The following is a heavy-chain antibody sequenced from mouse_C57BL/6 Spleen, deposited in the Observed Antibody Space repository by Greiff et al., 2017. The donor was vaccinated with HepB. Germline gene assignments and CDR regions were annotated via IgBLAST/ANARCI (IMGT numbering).Heavy chain of an antibody. CDR1: GYTFTDYN. CDR2: INPNNGGT. J-gene: IGHJ2*01. D-gene: IGHD1-1*01. V-gene: IGHV1-22*01. CDR3: ARRDGSSYFDY. Sequence: EVHLVESGPELVKPGASVKMSCKASGYTFTDYNMHWVKQSHGKSLEWIGYINPNNGGTSYNQKFKGKATLTVNKSSSTAYMELRSLTSEDSAVYYCARRDGSSYFDYWGQGTTLTVSS.